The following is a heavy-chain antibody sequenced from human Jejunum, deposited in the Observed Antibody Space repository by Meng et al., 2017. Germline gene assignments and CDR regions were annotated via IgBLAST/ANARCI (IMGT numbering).Heavy chain of an antibody. D-gene: IGHD3-16*01. J-gene: IGHJ4*02. CDR1: GFTFSNYA. CDR3: AKDKRVVGGLADY. Sequence: EVQLLESGGGLVQPGGSLRLSCAASGFTFSNYAMNWVRQAPGKGLEWVSGITDNSDTTYYADSVKGRFTISRDNSKNTLYLQMNSLRAEDAALYYCAKDKRVVGGLADYWGQGTLVTVSS. CDR2: ITDNSDTT. V-gene: IGHV3-23*01.